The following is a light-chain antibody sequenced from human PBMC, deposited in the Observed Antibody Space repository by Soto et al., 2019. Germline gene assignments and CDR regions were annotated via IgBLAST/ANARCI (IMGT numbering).Light chain of an antibody. Sequence: QPVLTQPPSVSGAPGQRVTISCTGSSSNIGAGYDVHWYQQLPGTAPKLLIYGNSNRPSGVPDRFSGSKSGTSASLAITGLQAEDEADHYCQCYDSSLDVVFGGGTKVTVL. CDR1: SSNIGAGYD. CDR2: GNS. CDR3: QCYDSSLDVV. J-gene: IGLJ2*01. V-gene: IGLV1-40*01.